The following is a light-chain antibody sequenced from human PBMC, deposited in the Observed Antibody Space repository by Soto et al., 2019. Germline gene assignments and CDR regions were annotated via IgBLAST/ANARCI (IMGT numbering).Light chain of an antibody. CDR1: SSDVGSYNL. Sequence: QSVLTQPASVSGSPGQSITISCTGTSSDVGSYNLVSWYQQHPGKAPKLMIYEGSKRPSGVSNRFSGSKSGNTASPTISGLQAEDEADYYCCSYAGSTPLYVFGTGTRSPS. J-gene: IGLJ1*01. CDR2: EGS. CDR3: CSYAGSTPLYV. V-gene: IGLV2-23*01.